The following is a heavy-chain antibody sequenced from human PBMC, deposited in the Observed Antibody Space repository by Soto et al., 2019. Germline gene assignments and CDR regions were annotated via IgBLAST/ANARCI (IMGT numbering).Heavy chain of an antibody. CDR2: ISAYNGNT. D-gene: IGHD1-1*01. Sequence: QVQLVQSGAEVKKPGASVKVSCKASGYTFTSYGISWVRQAPGQGLEWMGWISAYNGNTNYAQKLQGRVTMTTDTSTSTADMELRSLRSDDTAVYYCARWASVQLERDRVLGYYYGMDVWGQGTTVTVSS. V-gene: IGHV1-18*01. CDR1: GYTFTSYG. CDR3: ARWASVQLERDRVLGYYYGMDV. J-gene: IGHJ6*02.